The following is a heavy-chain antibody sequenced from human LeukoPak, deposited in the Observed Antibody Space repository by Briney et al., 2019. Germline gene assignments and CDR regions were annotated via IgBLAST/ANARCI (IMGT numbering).Heavy chain of an antibody. V-gene: IGHV4-59*08. J-gene: IGHJ4*02. CDR1: GDSISTYY. CDR2: IYYRGSA. Sequence: PSETLSLTCTVSGDSISTYYWSWIRQPPGKGLEWIGYIYYRGSANYNPSLKSRVTISVDTSKNQFSLKLSSVTAADTAVYYCARHAGDRDFDYWGQGTLVTVSS. D-gene: IGHD7-27*01. CDR3: ARHAGDRDFDY.